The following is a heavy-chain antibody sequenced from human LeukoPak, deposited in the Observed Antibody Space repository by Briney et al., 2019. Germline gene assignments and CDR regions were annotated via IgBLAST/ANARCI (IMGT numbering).Heavy chain of an antibody. CDR2: ISAYNGNT. CDR3: ARDRVPHDYGDYSDAFDI. J-gene: IGHJ3*02. Sequence: ASVKVSCKASGYTFTSYGTSWVRQAPGQGLEWMGWISAYNGNTNYAQKLQGRVTMTTDTSTSTAYMELRSLRSDDTAVYYCARDRVPHDYGDYSDAFDIWAQGTMVTVSS. D-gene: IGHD4-17*01. V-gene: IGHV1-18*01. CDR1: GYTFTSYG.